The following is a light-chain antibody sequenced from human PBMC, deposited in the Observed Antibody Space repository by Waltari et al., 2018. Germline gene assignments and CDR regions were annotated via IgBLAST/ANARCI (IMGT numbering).Light chain of an antibody. CDR3: QQYYSTPPT. CDR1: QSVLYSSNNKNY. CDR2: WAS. V-gene: IGKV4-1*01. J-gene: IGKJ2*01. Sequence: DIVMTQSPDSLAVSLGERATINCKSSQSVLYSSNNKNYLAWYQQKPGLPPKLLIYWASTRESGFPDLFSGSGSGTDFTLTISSLQAEDVAVYYCQQYYSTPPTFGQGTKLEIK.